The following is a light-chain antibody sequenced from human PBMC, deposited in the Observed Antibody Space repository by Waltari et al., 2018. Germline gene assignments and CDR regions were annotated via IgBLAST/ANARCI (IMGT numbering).Light chain of an antibody. CDR3: QQSYSTPVT. Sequence: DIQMTQSPSSLSASVGDRVTITCRANQSINSYLNWYQQKPGKAPKLLILAASSLQSGVPSRFSGSGSGTDFTLTISSLLPEDFATYYCQQSYSTPVTFGQGTRLEIK. CDR1: QSINSY. CDR2: AAS. J-gene: IGKJ5*01. V-gene: IGKV1-39*01.